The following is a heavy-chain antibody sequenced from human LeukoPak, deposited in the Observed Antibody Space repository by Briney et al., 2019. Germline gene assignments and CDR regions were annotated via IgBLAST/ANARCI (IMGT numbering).Heavy chain of an antibody. V-gene: IGHV3-23*01. D-gene: IGHD3-10*01. J-gene: IGHJ4*02. CDR1: GFTFSSYA. Sequence: GGSLRLSCAASGFTFSSYAMSWVRQAPGKGLEWVSAISGSGGSTYYADSVKGRFTISRDNSKKTLYLQMNSLRAEDTAVYYCAKDGDYYGSGGLWFFFDYWGQGTLVTVSS. CDR3: AKDGDYYGSGGLWFFFDY. CDR2: ISGSGGST.